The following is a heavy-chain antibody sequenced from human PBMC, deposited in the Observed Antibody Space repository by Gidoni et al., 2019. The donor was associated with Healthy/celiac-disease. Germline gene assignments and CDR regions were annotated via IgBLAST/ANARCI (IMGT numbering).Heavy chain of an antibody. Sequence: QVQLQESGPGLVKPSETLSLTCTVSGGSISSYYWSWIRQPPGKGLEWIGYIYYSVSTNYNPSLKSRVTISVDTSKNQFSLKLSSVTAADTAVYYCARVTWTTMRANYYYGMDVWGQGTTVTVSS. CDR1: GGSISSYY. V-gene: IGHV4-59*01. CDR3: ARVTWTTMRANYYYGMDV. CDR2: IYYSVST. D-gene: IGHD4-17*01. J-gene: IGHJ6*02.